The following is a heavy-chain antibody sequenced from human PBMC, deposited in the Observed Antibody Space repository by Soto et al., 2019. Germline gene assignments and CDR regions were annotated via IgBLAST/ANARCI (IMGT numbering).Heavy chain of an antibody. CDR3: AGEINIPGYYFDY. J-gene: IGHJ4*02. CDR2: IWYDGSNK. Sequence: PGGSLRLSCAASGFTFSSYGMHWVRQAPGKGLEWVAVIWYDGSNKYYADSVKGRFTISRDNSKNTLYLQMNSLRAEDTAVYYCAGEINIPGYYFDYWGQGTLVTVSS. V-gene: IGHV3-33*01. CDR1: GFTFSSYG. D-gene: IGHD3-16*01.